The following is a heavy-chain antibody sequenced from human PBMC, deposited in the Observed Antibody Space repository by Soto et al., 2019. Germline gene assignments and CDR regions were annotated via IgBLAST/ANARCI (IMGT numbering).Heavy chain of an antibody. CDR2: IKQDGSEK. D-gene: IGHD3-22*01. CDR3: TTLGHYYDTSPLDV. Sequence: GGSLRLSCAASGFTFSSYWMSLVRQAPGKGLEWVANIKQDGSEKYYVDSVKGRFTISRDNAKNSLYLQMNSLKTEDTALYYCTTLGHYYDTSPLDVWGQGTTVTVSS. V-gene: IGHV3-7*05. CDR1: GFTFSSYW. J-gene: IGHJ6*02.